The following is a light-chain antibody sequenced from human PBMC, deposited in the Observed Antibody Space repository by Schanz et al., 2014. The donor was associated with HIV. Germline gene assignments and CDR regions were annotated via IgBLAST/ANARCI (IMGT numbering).Light chain of an antibody. CDR1: QGISNY. CDR2: AAS. CDR3: QQYYSYPLT. V-gene: IGKV1-27*01. J-gene: IGKJ1*01. Sequence: DIQMTQSPSSLSASVGDRVTITCRASQGISNYLAWYQQKPGKVPKLLIYAASTLQSGVPSRFSGSGSGTEFTLTISSLQPDDFATYYCQQYYSYPLTFGQGTKVEIK.